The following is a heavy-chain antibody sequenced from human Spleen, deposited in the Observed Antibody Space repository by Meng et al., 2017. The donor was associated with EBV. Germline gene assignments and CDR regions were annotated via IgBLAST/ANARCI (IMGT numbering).Heavy chain of an antibody. CDR1: GDSVSSNSGA. CDR2: TYYRSKWYN. Sequence: QVQLQQSGPGLVKPSXTLCLTCAIPGDSVSSNSGAWNWIRQSPSRGLEWLGRTYYRSKWYNDYAVSVKSRISINPDTSKNQFSLQLNSVTPEDTAVYYCTRAPQQIATAGAQFDYWGQGTLVTVAS. J-gene: IGHJ4*02. D-gene: IGHD6-13*01. V-gene: IGHV6-1*01. CDR3: TRAPQQIATAGAQFDY.